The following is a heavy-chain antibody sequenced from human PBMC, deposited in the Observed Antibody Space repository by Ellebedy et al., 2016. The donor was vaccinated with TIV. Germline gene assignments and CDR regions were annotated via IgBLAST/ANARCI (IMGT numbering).Heavy chain of an antibody. J-gene: IGHJ4*02. CDR3: ARGRRLDFDTKGVGDFDS. CDR1: GFTVSSNY. D-gene: IGHD4/OR15-4a*01. CDR2: IYSGDAT. Sequence: GESLKISCAASGFTVSSNYMAWVRQAPGKGLEWGSIIYSGDATYYADSVTGRFTISRDNSQNMLFLQLNSLRVEDTAVYYCARGRRLDFDTKGVGDFDSWGQGTLVTVST. V-gene: IGHV3-53*01.